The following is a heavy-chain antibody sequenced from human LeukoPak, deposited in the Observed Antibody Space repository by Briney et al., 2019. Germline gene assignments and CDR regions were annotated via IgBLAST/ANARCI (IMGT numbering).Heavy chain of an antibody. Sequence: GGSLRLSCAASGFTFSSYGISWVRQAPGKGLEWVSVIYTGGSTYYADSVKGRFTISRDNSTNTLHLQMNSLRAEDTAVYYCARGRNWGFFDYWGQGTLVTVSS. CDR2: IYTGGST. J-gene: IGHJ4*02. CDR1: GFTFSSYG. D-gene: IGHD7-27*01. CDR3: ARGRNWGFFDY. V-gene: IGHV3-66*01.